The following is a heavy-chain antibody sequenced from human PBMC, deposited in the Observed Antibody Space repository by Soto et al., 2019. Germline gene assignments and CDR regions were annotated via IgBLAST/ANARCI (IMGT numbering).Heavy chain of an antibody. Sequence: EVQVLESGGGLVQPGGSLRLSCAASGFTFSSYGMSWVRQAPGKGLEWVSAISGSGGSTYYAGSVKGRFTISRDNSKNTLYLQMNSLRAEDTAVYYCAKEKDTVATIRLFFDYWGQGILVTVSS. D-gene: IGHD5-12*01. CDR2: ISGSGGST. CDR1: GFTFSSYG. CDR3: AKEKDTVATIRLFFDY. J-gene: IGHJ4*02. V-gene: IGHV3-23*01.